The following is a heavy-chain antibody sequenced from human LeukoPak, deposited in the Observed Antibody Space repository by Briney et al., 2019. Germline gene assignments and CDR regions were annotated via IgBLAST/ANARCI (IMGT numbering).Heavy chain of an antibody. CDR3: AKPLGTYSYGYDY. CDR1: GFTFDDYT. D-gene: IGHD5-18*01. CDR2: ISWDGGST. V-gene: IGHV3-43*01. Sequence: GGCLRLSCAASGFTFDDYTMHWVRQAPGKGLEWVSLISWDGGSTYYADSVKGRFTISRDNSKNSLYLQMNSLRTEDTALYYCAKPLGTYSYGYDYWGQGTLVTVSS. J-gene: IGHJ4*02.